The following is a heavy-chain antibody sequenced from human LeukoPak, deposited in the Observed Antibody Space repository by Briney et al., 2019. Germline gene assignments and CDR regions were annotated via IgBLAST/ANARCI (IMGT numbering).Heavy chain of an antibody. CDR2: ISSSTTTI. V-gene: IGHV3-48*01. CDR1: GFTFSTYG. Sequence: TGGSLRLSCAASGFTFSTYGMSWVRRAPGKGLEWVSYISSSTTTIQYADSVKGRFTISRDNAKNSVFLHMNSLRVEDTAVYYCARDLPLGALDIWGQGTMVTVSS. CDR3: ARDLPLGALDI. J-gene: IGHJ3*02.